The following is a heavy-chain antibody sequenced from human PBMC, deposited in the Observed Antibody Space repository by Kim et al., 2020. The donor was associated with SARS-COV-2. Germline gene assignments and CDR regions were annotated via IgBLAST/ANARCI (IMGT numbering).Heavy chain of an antibody. J-gene: IGHJ4*02. D-gene: IGHD1-1*01. V-gene: IGHV1-46*01. CDR3: ARGDGLQPKKPFDF. Sequence: AQKFQGRVTMTRDTSTSTVYMELSSLRSEDTAVYYCARGDGLQPKKPFDFWGQGTLVTVSS.